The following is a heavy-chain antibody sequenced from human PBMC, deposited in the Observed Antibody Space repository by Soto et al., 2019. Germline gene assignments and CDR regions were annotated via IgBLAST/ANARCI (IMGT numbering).Heavy chain of an antibody. CDR1: GYTFTSYY. CDR3: ARDFWSGYYYYGMDV. V-gene: IGHV1-46*01. Sequence: ASVKVSCKASGYTFTSYYMHWVRQAPGQGLEWMGIINPSVGSTSYAQKFQGRVTMTRDTSTSTVYMELSSLRSEDTAVYYCARDFWSGYYYYGMDVWGQGTTVTVSS. D-gene: IGHD3-3*01. J-gene: IGHJ6*02. CDR2: INPSVGST.